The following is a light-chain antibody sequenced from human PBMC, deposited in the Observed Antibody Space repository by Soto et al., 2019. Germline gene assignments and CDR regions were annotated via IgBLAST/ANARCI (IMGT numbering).Light chain of an antibody. J-gene: IGLJ1*01. CDR1: SSNIGSNT. CDR3: AAWDDSLNALV. CDR2: SNN. Sequence: QSVLTQPPSASGTPGQRVTISCSGSSSNIGSNTVSWYQQVPGTAPKLLIYSNNQRTLGVPDRFSGSKSGTSASLATSGLQSEDEADYYCAAWDDSLNALVFGTGTKLTVL. V-gene: IGLV1-44*01.